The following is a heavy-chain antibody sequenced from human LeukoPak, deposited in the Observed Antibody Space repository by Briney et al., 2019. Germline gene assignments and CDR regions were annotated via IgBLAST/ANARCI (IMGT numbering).Heavy chain of an antibody. CDR3: ARDYYDSLGMDV. V-gene: IGHV4-31*11. Sequence: SETLSLTCAVYGGSFSGYYWSWIRQHPGKGLEWIGYIYYSGSTYYNPSLKSRVTISVDTSKNQFSLKLSSVTAADTAVYYCARDYYDSLGMDVWGQGTTVTVSS. J-gene: IGHJ6*02. CDR1: GGSFSGYY. CDR2: IYYSGST. D-gene: IGHD3-3*01.